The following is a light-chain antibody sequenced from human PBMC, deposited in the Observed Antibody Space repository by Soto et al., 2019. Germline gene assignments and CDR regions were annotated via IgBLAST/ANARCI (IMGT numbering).Light chain of an antibody. V-gene: IGKV3-20*01. CDR1: QSVSSSY. J-gene: IGKJ1*01. Sequence: EFLLTQSPGTLSLAPGGGSTLSCRASQSVSSSYIAWYQQRPGQTPSLLIYGASTRATGIPDRFSGSGSGTDFTLTISSLQPHDFATYYCQHYNSYSEAFGQGTKVDI. CDR3: QHYNSYSEA. CDR2: GAS.